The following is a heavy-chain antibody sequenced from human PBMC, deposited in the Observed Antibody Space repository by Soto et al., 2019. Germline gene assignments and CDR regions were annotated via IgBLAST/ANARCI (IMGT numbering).Heavy chain of an antibody. CDR2: IYYSGST. V-gene: IGHV4-59*08. J-gene: IGHJ6*04. CDR1: GGSISSYY. D-gene: IGHD3-16*01. Sequence: SETLSLTCTVSGGSISSYYWSWIRQPPGKGLEWIGYIYYSGSTNYIPSLKSRVTISVDTSKNQFSLKLSSVTAADTAVYYCARLMGLDVWGKGTTVTVSS. CDR3: ARLMGLDV.